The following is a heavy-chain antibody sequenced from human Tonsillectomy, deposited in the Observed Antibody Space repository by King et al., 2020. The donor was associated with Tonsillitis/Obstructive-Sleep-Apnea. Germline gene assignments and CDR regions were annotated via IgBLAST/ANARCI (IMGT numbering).Heavy chain of an antibody. J-gene: IGHJ4*02. CDR3: VRDSSSGWYYFDY. CDR1: WFTVSSNY. V-gene: IGHV3-53*01. CDR2: IYSGGST. D-gene: IGHD6-19*01. Sequence: VQLVESGGGLIQPGGSLRLSCAAPWFTVSSNYMSLVRQAPGEGLEWVSVIYSGGSTYYADSVKGRFTISRDNSKNTLYLQMNILRAEDTAVYYCVRDSSSGWYYFDYWGQGTLVTVSS.